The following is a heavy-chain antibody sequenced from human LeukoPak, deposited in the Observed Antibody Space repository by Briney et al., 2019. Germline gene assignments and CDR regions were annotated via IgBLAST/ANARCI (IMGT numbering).Heavy chain of an antibody. CDR1: GVSIRSSSFY. CDR3: ARGLRWDLTISGTSTFDY. V-gene: IGHV4-39*01. CDR2: IYYSGST. D-gene: IGHD1-26*01. Sequence: SETLSLTCSVSGVSIRSSSFYWGWIRQPPGKGLKWIGSIYYSGSTYYRPSLKSRVTMSVDTSKNQFSLRLSSVTAADTAVYYCARGLRWDLTISGTSTFDYWGQGSLVTVSS. J-gene: IGHJ4*02.